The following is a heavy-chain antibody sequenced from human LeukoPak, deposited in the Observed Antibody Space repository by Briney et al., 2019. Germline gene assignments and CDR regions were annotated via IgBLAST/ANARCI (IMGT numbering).Heavy chain of an antibody. V-gene: IGHV1-2*02. J-gene: IGHJ4*02. CDR3: AREEWELLSFDY. CDR1: GYTFTGYY. CDR2: INPNSGGT. D-gene: IGHD1-26*01. Sequence: ASVKVSFKASGYTFTGYYMHWVRQAPGQGLEWMGWINPNSGGTNYAQKFQGRVTMTRDTSISTAYMELSRLRSDDTAVYYCAREEWELLSFDYWGQGTLVTVSS.